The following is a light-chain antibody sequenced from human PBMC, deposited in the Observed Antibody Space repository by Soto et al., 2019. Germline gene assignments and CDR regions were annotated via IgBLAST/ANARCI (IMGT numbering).Light chain of an antibody. Sequence: DIQMTQSPSSLSASVGDRVTITCQASQDINNYLNWYQQKPGKAPKLLIYAASSLQSGVPSRFSGSGSGTDFTLTISSLQPEDFATYYCQQSYSTPRTLGQGTKVDIK. CDR2: AAS. CDR3: QQSYSTPRT. CDR1: QDINNY. V-gene: IGKV1-39*01. J-gene: IGKJ1*01.